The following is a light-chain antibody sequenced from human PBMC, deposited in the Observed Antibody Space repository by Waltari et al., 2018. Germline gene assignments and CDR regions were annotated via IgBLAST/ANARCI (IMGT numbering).Light chain of an antibody. CDR3: LQDHDYPYS. J-gene: IGKJ2*01. CDR1: QDIGNE. Sequence: AIQLTQFPSSLSAAVRDRANIICRASQDIGNELGWYQQKPGIAPKPLIYGASFLQDGVPSRFSGSGSGTDFTLTISSLQPEDFASYLCLQDHDYPYSFGHGTKLE. CDR2: GAS. V-gene: IGKV1-6*01.